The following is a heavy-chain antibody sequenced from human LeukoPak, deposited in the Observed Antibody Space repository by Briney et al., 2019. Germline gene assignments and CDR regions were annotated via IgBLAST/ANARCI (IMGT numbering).Heavy chain of an antibody. Sequence: GGSLRLSCAASGFTFSSYDMHWVRQAPCKGLEWVAVISYDGSNKYYADSVKGRFTISRANTKNTLYLQMNSLRAEDTSLYYCAKVAGGDPFVGDYWGQGTLVTASS. D-gene: IGHD2-21*02. CDR3: AKVAGGDPFVGDY. CDR2: ISYDGSNK. V-gene: IGHV3-30*18. CDR1: GFTFSSYD. J-gene: IGHJ4*02.